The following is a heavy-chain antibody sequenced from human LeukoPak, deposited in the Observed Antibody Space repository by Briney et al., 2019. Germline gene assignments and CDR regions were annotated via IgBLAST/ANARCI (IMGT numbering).Heavy chain of an antibody. J-gene: IGHJ6*03. Sequence: SETLSLTCTVSGGSISSHYWSWIRQPPGKGLEWIGYIYYSGSTNYNPSLKSRVTISVDTSRNQFSLKLSSVTAADSAVYYCARRTGYLNYYYYYYMDVWGNGTTVAVSS. CDR2: IYYSGST. D-gene: IGHD3/OR15-3a*01. CDR1: GGSISSHY. V-gene: IGHV4-59*11. CDR3: ARRTGYLNYYYYYYMDV.